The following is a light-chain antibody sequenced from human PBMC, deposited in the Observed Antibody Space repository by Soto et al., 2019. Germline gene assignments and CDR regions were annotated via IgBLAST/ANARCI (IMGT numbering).Light chain of an antibody. J-gene: IGLJ1*01. CDR2: EVN. Sequence: QSVLTQPPSASGFPGQSVTISCTETRSDVGGYNYVSWYQQHPGKAPKLMIYEVNQRPSGVPDRFSGSKSGNTASLTVSGLQAEDEADYYCSSYAGSNNYVFGTGTKVTVL. V-gene: IGLV2-8*01. CDR1: RSDVGGYNY. CDR3: SSYAGSNNYV.